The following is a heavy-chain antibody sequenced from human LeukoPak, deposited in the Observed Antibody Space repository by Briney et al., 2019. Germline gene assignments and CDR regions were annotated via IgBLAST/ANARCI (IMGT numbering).Heavy chain of an antibody. CDR2: IWYDGSNK. J-gene: IGHJ4*02. CDR3: AKGSPADYYDDAGMSFDY. V-gene: IGHV3-33*06. D-gene: IGHD3-22*01. CDR1: GFTFSSYG. Sequence: GGSLRLSCAASGFTFSSYGMHWVRQAPGKGLEWVAVIWYDGSNKYYVDSVKGRFTISRDNSKNTLYPQMNSLRAEDTAVYYCAKGSPADYYDDAGMSFDYWGQGTLVTVSS.